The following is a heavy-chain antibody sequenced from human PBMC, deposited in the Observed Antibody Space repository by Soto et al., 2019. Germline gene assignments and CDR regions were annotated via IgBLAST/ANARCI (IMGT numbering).Heavy chain of an antibody. Sequence: QVQLVESGGGVVQPGRSLRLSCAASGFTFSSYAMHWVRRAPGKGLEWMAVMSYDGSNKYYADSVKGRFTISRDNSKNPLYRQMTPLSPEHPPLYYCPRNGGPSWGQGPLVFLSS. V-gene: IGHV3-30-3*01. CDR3: PRNGGPS. CDR2: MSYDGSNK. CDR1: GFTFSSYA. J-gene: IGHJ5*02. D-gene: IGHD3-16*01.